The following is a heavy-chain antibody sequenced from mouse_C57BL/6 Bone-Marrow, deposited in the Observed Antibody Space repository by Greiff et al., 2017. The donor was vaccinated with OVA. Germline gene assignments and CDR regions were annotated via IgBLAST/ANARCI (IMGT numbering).Heavy chain of an antibody. CDR1: GFTFSDYG. D-gene: IGHD2-1*01. V-gene: IGHV5-17*01. J-gene: IGHJ1*03. CDR3: ARRVDGNYWYFGG. CDR2: ISSGSSTI. Sequence: EVKLMESGGGLVKPGGSLKLSRAASGFTFSDYGMHWVRQAPEKGLEWVAYISSGSSTIYYAETVKGRFTISRDNDKNILFQQMTSLRSEDTAMYYWARRVDGNYWYFGGWGTGTTDTVSS.